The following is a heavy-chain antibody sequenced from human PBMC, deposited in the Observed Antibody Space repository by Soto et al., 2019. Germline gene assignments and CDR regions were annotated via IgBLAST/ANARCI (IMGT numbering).Heavy chain of an antibody. Sequence: GASVKVSCKASGYTFTSYAMHWVRQAPGQRLEWMGWIDAGNGNTKYSQKFQGRVTITRDTSASTAYMELSSLRSEDTAVYYCARVFGVVNLYYYYGMDVWGQGTTVTVSS. D-gene: IGHD3-3*01. V-gene: IGHV1-3*01. J-gene: IGHJ6*02. CDR3: ARVFGVVNLYYYYGMDV. CDR2: IDAGNGNT. CDR1: GYTFTSYA.